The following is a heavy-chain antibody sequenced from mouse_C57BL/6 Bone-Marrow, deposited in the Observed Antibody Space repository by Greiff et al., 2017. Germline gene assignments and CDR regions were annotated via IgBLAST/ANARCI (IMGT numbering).Heavy chain of an antibody. CDR1: GYTFTGYW. J-gene: IGHJ3*01. Sequence: VQLQQPGAELVKPGASVKLSCKASGYTFTGYWMQWVKQRPGQGLEWIGEIDPSDSYTNYNQKFKGKATLTVDTSSSTAYMQLSSLTSEDSAVYYCATSSGYRFAYWGQGTLVTVSA. V-gene: IGHV1-50*01. CDR3: ATSSGYRFAY. CDR2: IDPSDSYT. D-gene: IGHD3-2*02.